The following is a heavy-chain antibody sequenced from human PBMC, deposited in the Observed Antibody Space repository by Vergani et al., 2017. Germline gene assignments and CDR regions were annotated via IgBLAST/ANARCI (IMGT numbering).Heavy chain of an antibody. J-gene: IGHJ5*02. Sequence: QVQLVESGGGVVQPGRSLRLSCAASGFTFNQYGMHWVRQAPGKGLEWVAVIWYDGNNKQYADSVKGRFTISRDNSKSTMYLQMNSLRDEDTGVYYCARDLRLLYNRFDPWGQGTLVTVSS. CDR3: ARDLRLLYNRFDP. D-gene: IGHD1-14*01. V-gene: IGHV3-33*01. CDR2: IWYDGNNK. CDR1: GFTFNQYG.